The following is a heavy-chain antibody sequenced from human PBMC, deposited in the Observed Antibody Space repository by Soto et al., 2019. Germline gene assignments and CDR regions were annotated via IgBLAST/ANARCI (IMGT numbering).Heavy chain of an antibody. V-gene: IGHV3-23*01. J-gene: IGHJ6*02. CDR3: AKYGRWLVHFYYYGMDV. CDR2: ISGSGGST. CDR1: GFTLSSYA. Sequence: EVQLLESGGGLVQPGGSLRLSCAASGFTLSSYAMSWVRQAPGKGLEWVSAISGSGGSTYYADSVKGRFTISRDNSKNTLYLQMNSLRAEDTAVYYCAKYGRWLVHFYYYGMDVWGQGTTVTVSS. D-gene: IGHD6-19*01.